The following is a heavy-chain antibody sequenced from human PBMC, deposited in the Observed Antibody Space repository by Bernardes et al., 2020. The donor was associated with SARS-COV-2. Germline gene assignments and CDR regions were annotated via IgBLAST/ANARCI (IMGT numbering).Heavy chain of an antibody. Sequence: GGSLRLSCEVSGFTVTRKSMTWVRQAPGQGLEWVSVILSGGKTYNADYVEGRFIISRDSSKNTVYLQMNSLRVEDTAVYYCARGYSGNYLGLDYWGQGTLVTVSS. J-gene: IGHJ4*02. D-gene: IGHD1-26*01. V-gene: IGHV3-66*01. CDR1: GFTVTRKS. CDR3: ARGYSGNYLGLDY. CDR2: ILSGGKT.